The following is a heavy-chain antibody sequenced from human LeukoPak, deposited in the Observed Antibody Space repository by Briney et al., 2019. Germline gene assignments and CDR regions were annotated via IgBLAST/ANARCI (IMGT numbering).Heavy chain of an antibody. CDR1: GFTFSSYW. D-gene: IGHD3-16*01. CDR2: INHNGNVN. V-gene: IGHV3-7*03. Sequence: PGGPLRLSCAASGFTFSSYWMNWARQAPGKGLEWVASINHNGNVNYYVDSVKGRFTISRDNAKNSLYLQMSNLRAEDTAVYFCAGGGGLDVWGQGATVTVSS. CDR3: AGGGGLDV. J-gene: IGHJ6*02.